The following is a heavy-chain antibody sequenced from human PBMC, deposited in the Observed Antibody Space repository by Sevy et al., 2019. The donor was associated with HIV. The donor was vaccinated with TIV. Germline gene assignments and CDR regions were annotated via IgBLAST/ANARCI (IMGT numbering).Heavy chain of an antibody. Sequence: GGSLRLSCAASGFTFNNAWMSWVRQAPGKGLEWVGHITSKIDAGTTDYAASVKGRFTISRDESKSMVSLQMNSLTSEDTAVYYCTMARLAQWQGRHSKYYFDFWGPGTLVTVSS. D-gene: IGHD6-19*01. V-gene: IGHV3-15*01. CDR3: TMARLAQWQGRHSKYYFDF. CDR1: GFTFNNAW. CDR2: ITSKIDAGTT. J-gene: IGHJ4*02.